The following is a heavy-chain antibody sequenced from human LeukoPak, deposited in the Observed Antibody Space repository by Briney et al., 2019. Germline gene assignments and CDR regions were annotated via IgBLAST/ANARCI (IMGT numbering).Heavy chain of an antibody. CDR2: ISVYNGNT. Sequence: ASVRVSCKASGYTFSIYGFSWVRQAPGQGLGWMGWISVYNGNTNYAQKFQGRVTMTTDTSTSTAYMELRSLRSDDTAVYYCARTPEYSSSSGYREYYYYYYMDVWGKGTTVTVSS. D-gene: IGHD6-6*01. J-gene: IGHJ6*03. CDR3: ARTPEYSSSSGYREYYYYYYMDV. CDR1: GYTFSIYG. V-gene: IGHV1-18*01.